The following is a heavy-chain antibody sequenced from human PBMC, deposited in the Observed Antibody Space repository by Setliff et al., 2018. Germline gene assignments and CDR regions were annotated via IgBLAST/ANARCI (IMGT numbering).Heavy chain of an antibody. CDR3: AHDGRWPTIPLDY. Sequence: SGPTLVNPTQTLTLTCTFSGFSISTTGVGVGWIRQPPGKALEWLALIYWGDDQRYSQSLKSRLRITKDASKNQVVLTMTNMGPVDTATYYCAHDGRWPTIPLDYWGQGTRVTVSS. D-gene: IGHD1-26*01. CDR1: GFSISTTGVG. V-gene: IGHV2-5*02. J-gene: IGHJ4*02. CDR2: IYWGDDQ.